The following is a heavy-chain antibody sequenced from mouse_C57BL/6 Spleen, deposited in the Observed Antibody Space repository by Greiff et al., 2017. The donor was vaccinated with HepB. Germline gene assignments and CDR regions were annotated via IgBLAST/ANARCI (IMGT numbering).Heavy chain of an antibody. Sequence: VQLQQSGAELARPGASVKMSCKASGYTFTSYTMHWVKQRPGQGLEWIGYINPSSGYTKYNQKFQDKATLTADKSSSTAYMQLSSLTSEDSAVYYCARSSYDYGFAYWGQGTLVTVSA. V-gene: IGHV1-4*01. J-gene: IGHJ3*01. CDR1: GYTFTSYT. CDR3: ARSSYDYGFAY. D-gene: IGHD2-4*01. CDR2: INPSSGYT.